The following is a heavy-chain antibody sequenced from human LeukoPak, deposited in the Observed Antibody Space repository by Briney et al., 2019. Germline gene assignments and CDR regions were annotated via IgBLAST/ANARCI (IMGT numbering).Heavy chain of an antibody. J-gene: IGHJ5*02. CDR2: ISSSSGYI. CDR3: ARDLYDSNCFDP. Sequence: PGGSLRLSCAASGFTFSSYSMNWVRQAPGKGLEWVSFISSSSGYIFYADSVKGRFTISRDNAKNSLYLQMNSLRAEDTAVYYCARDLYDSNCFDPWGQGTLVTVSS. D-gene: IGHD3-22*01. CDR1: GFTFSSYS. V-gene: IGHV3-21*01.